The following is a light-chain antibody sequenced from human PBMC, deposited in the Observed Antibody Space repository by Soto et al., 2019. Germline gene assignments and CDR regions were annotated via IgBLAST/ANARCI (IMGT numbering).Light chain of an antibody. CDR1: QSISSNY. J-gene: IGKJ1*01. Sequence: EIVLTQSPGTLSLSPGERATLSCRASQSISSNYLAWYQQKPGQAPRLLIYGASNRAAGIPDRFSGSGSETDFPLTISRLEPEDFAVYSCQQYHNSPRTFGQGTKVEV. CDR3: QQYHNSPRT. V-gene: IGKV3-20*01. CDR2: GAS.